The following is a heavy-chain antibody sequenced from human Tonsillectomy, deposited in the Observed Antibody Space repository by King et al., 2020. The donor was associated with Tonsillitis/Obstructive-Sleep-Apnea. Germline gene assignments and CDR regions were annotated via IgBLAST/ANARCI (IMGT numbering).Heavy chain of an antibody. D-gene: IGHD3-16*01. Sequence: QLQESGPGLVKPSQTLSLTCTVSGGSISDSSYYWSWIRQHPGKGLEWIGYIYFSGRTYYNSSLQSRLTISVATSKKQFSLKLNSVTVADTAVYYCARHFRYGGYWYFDLWGRGTLVTVSS. CDR1: GGSISDSSYY. CDR3: ARHFRYGGYWYFDL. CDR2: IYFSGRT. V-gene: IGHV4-31*03. J-gene: IGHJ2*01.